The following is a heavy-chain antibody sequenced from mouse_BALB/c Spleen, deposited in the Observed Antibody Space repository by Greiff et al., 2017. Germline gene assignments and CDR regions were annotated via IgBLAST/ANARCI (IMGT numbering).Heavy chain of an antibody. CDR2: IDPANGNT. V-gene: IGHV14-3*02. D-gene: IGHD1-1*01. Sequence: VQLQQSGAELVKPGASVKLSCTASGFNIKDTYMHWVKQRPEQGLEWIGRIDPANGNTKYDPKFQGKATITADTSSNTAYLQLSSLASEDTAVYYCARSYGSSYGFAYWGQGTLVTVSA. J-gene: IGHJ3*01. CDR3: ARSYGSSYGFAY. CDR1: GFNIKDTY.